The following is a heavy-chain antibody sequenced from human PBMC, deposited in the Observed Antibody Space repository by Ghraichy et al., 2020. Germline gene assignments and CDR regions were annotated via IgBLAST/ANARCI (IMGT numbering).Heavy chain of an antibody. CDR2: IIPIFGTA. Sequence: SVKVSCKASGGTFSSYAISWVRQAPGQGLEWMGGIIPIFGTANYAQKFQGRVTITADKSTSTAYVELSSLRSEDTAVYYCARGHDILTGSPNSHWFDPWGQGTLVTVSS. D-gene: IGHD3-9*01. CDR1: GGTFSSYA. V-gene: IGHV1-69*06. CDR3: ARGHDILTGSPNSHWFDP. J-gene: IGHJ5*02.